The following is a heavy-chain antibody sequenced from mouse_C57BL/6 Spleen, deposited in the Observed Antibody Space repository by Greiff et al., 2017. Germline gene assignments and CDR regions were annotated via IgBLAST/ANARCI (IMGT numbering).Heavy chain of an antibody. J-gene: IGHJ3*01. V-gene: IGHV1-26*01. CDR1: GYTFTDYY. CDR3: ARDDGYYVAY. D-gene: IGHD2-3*01. Sequence: EVKLVESGPELVKPGASVKISCKASGYTFTDYYMNWVKQSHGKSLEWIGDINPNNGGTSYNQKFKVKATLTVDKSSSTAYMGLRSLASEDSAVYYCARDDGYYVAYWGQGTLVTVSA. CDR2: INPNNGGT.